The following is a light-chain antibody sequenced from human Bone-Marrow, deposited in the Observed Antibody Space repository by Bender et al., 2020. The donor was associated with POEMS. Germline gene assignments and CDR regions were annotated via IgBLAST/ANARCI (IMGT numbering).Light chain of an antibody. Sequence: SYALTQPPSVSVSAGQTATITCSGAALARKFAFWYQQRSGQAPVLIITEDSKRLSGIPERFSGSSSGTMATLTISGAQMEDEADYYCYSTDTSGNVYVFGTGTRVTVL. J-gene: IGLJ1*01. CDR3: YSTDTSGNVYV. CDR2: EDS. V-gene: IGLV3-10*01. CDR1: ALARKF.